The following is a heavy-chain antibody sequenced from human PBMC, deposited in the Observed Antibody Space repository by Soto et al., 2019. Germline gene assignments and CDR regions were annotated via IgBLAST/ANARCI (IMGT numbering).Heavy chain of an antibody. CDR3: AREIMITFGGVIAPAYGMDV. D-gene: IGHD3-16*02. CDR1: GFTFSSYS. Sequence: GGSLRLSCAASGFTFSSYSMNWVRQAPGKGLEWVSYISSSSSTIYYADSVKGRFTISRDNAKNSLYLQMNSLRDEDTAVYYCAREIMITFGGVIAPAYGMDVWGQGTTVTVS. CDR2: ISSSSSTI. J-gene: IGHJ6*02. V-gene: IGHV3-48*02.